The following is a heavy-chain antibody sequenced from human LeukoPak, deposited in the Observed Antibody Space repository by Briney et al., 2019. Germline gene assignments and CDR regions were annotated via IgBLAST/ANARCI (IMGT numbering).Heavy chain of an antibody. CDR1: GFTFSSYA. D-gene: IGHD4-17*01. CDR2: ISGSGGST. J-gene: IGHJ6*02. V-gene: IGHV3-23*01. Sequence: QSGGSLRLSCAASGFTFSSYAMSWVRQAPGKGLEWVSAISGSGGSTYYADSVKGRFTISRDNAKNSLYLQMNSLRAEDTAVYYCARTIYGDYVLPPPYYYYGMDVWGQGTTVTVSS. CDR3: ARTIYGDYVLPPPYYYYGMDV.